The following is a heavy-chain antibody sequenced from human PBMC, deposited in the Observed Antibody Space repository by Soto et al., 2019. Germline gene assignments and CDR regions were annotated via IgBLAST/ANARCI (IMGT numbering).Heavy chain of an antibody. D-gene: IGHD3-22*01. CDR3: AREGAGYYDSSGYDY. Sequence: PSETLSLTCTVSGGSISSYYWSWIRQPPGKGLEWNGYIYYSGSTNYNPSLKSRVTISVDTSKNQFSLKLSSVTAADTAVYYCAREGAGYYDSSGYDYWGQGTLVTVSS. V-gene: IGHV4-59*01. CDR2: IYYSGST. CDR1: GGSISSYY. J-gene: IGHJ4*02.